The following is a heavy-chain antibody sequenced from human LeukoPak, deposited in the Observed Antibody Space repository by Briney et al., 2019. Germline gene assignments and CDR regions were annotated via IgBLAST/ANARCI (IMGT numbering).Heavy chain of an antibody. D-gene: IGHD6-13*01. V-gene: IGHV3-74*01. Sequence: PGRSLRLSCAASGFTFSNYWMHWVRHAPGKGLVWVVGINGDGSITSYADSVKGRFTLSRDNAKNTLYLQMNSLRAEDTAVYYCARGLLAAADYWGQGTLVTVSS. J-gene: IGHJ4*02. CDR1: GFTFSNYW. CDR2: INGDGSIT. CDR3: ARGLLAAADY.